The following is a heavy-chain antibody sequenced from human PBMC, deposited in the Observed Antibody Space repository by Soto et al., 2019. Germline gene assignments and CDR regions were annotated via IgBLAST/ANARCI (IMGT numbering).Heavy chain of an antibody. CDR1: GASLSSYY. CDR2: IYYSGST. D-gene: IGHD3-16*01. V-gene: IGHV4-59*01. CDR3: ARTWGSTNGY. J-gene: IGHJ4*02. Sequence: SETLSLTCVVSGASLSSYYWSWIRQPPGKGLEWIGYIYYSGSTNYNPSLKSRVTISVDTSKNQFSLKLSSVTAADTAVYYCARTWGSTNGYWGRGTLVTVSS.